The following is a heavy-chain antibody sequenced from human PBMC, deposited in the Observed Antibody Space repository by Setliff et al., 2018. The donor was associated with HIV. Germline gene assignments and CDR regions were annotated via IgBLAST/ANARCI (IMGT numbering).Heavy chain of an antibody. J-gene: IGHJ4*02. CDR1: GGSIKSSSDY. CDR2: IFTSGST. D-gene: IGHD2-15*01. Sequence: SETLSLTCTVSGGSIKSSSDYWSWIRQPPGKGLEWMAYIFTSGSTSYNPSVQSRVTISADTSKNQFSLKLSSVTAADTAVYYCAREYCSAGSCYSGRWGQGMLVTVSS. CDR3: AREYCSAGSCYSGR. V-gene: IGHV4-61*01.